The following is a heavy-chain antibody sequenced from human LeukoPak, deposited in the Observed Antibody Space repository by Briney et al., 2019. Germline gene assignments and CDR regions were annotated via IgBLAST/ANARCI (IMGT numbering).Heavy chain of an antibody. CDR2: IKSDGST. J-gene: IGHJ5*02. V-gene: IGHV3-74*01. CDR1: GFTFSSYW. CDR3: ARAVTYFYGSVTYDWFDP. D-gene: IGHD3-10*01. Sequence: GGTLRLSCAASGFTFSSYWMHWVRQIPGKGLVRVSRIKSDGSTIYADSVKGRFTISRDNAKNTVYLQMNSLRAEDTAIYYCARAVTYFYGSVTYDWFDPWGQGTLVTVSS.